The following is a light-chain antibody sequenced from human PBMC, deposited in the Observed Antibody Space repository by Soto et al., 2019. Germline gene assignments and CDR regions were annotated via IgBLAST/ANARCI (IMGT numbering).Light chain of an antibody. Sequence: DIQMTQSPSSLSASVGDRVTITCQASQDIRNYLNWYQQKPGKAPKLLIFDASNLETGVPSRFRGSGSGTDFTFTISSLQPDDIATDYCQQYDNLPSITFGQGTRLEIK. V-gene: IGKV1-33*01. CDR2: DAS. CDR1: QDIRNY. J-gene: IGKJ5*01. CDR3: QQYDNLPSIT.